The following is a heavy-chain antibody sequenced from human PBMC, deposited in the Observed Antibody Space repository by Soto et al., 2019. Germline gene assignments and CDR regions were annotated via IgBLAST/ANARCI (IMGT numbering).Heavy chain of an antibody. D-gene: IGHD3-22*01. V-gene: IGHV4-30-2*01. CDR3: AREYYDSSGSSYIDY. Sequence: QLQLQESGSGLVKPSQTLSLTCAVSGGSISSGGYSWSWIRQPPGKGLEWIGYIYHSGSTYYNPSLKSRVTISVDSSKNQFSLKLSSVTAADTAVYYCAREYYDSSGSSYIDYWGQGTLVTVSS. J-gene: IGHJ4*02. CDR1: GGSISSGGYS. CDR2: IYHSGST.